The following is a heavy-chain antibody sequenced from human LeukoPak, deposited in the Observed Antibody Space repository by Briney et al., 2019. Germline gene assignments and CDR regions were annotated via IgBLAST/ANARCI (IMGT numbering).Heavy chain of an antibody. V-gene: IGHV3-21*01. J-gene: IGHJ4*02. CDR1: GFTFSSYS. CDR2: ISSSSSYI. Sequence: GGSLRLSCAASGFTFSSYSMNWVRQAPGKGLEWVSSISSSSSYIYYADSVKGRFTISRDNAKNSLYLQMNSLRAEDTAVYYCARDLGGSGSWSIDYWGQGTLVTVSS. D-gene: IGHD3-10*01. CDR3: ARDLGGSGSWSIDY.